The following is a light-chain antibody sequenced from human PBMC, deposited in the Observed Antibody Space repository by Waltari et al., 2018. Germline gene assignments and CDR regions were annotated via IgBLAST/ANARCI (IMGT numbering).Light chain of an antibody. CDR2: NSD. J-gene: IGLJ3*02. CDR3: AAWDDSVTGEV. Sequence: QSVLTQPPSMSGTPGQRVTISCSGSSSNIGNNYVCWYQQLPGTAPKLLIYNSDQSPSGVPDRFSGSTSGTSASLAISVLRSEDDGDYYCAAWDDSVTGEVFGGGTRLTVL. V-gene: IGLV1-47*01. CDR1: SSNIGNNY.